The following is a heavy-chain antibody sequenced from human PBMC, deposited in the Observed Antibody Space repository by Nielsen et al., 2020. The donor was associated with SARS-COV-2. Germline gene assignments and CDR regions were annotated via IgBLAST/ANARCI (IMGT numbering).Heavy chain of an antibody. CDR1: GYTFTSYA. CDR2: INTNTGNP. Sequence: ASVKVSCKASGYTFTSYAMNWVRQAPGQGLEWMGWINTNTGNPTYAQGFTGRFVFSLDTSASTAYLQISSLKAEDTAVYYCARDPSSSSGGYYYYYGMDVWGQGTTVTVSS. CDR3: ARDPSSSSGGYYYYYGMDV. D-gene: IGHD6-6*01. V-gene: IGHV7-4-1*02. J-gene: IGHJ6*02.